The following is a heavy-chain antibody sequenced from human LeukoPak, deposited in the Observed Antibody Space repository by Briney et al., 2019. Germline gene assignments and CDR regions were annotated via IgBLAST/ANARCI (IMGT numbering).Heavy chain of an antibody. J-gene: IGHJ4*02. CDR3: GRERGPSYLPSFDY. V-gene: IGHV3-30*04. CDR2: ISYDGSNE. D-gene: IGHD2-2*01. Sequence: GRSLRLSCAASGFTFSSYVMHWVRQAPGKGLEWVAIISYDGSNEYYADSVKGRFTISRDNSKNALYLQMNSLRAADTAVYYCGRERGPSYLPSFDYWGREPLVPVSS. CDR1: GFTFSSYV.